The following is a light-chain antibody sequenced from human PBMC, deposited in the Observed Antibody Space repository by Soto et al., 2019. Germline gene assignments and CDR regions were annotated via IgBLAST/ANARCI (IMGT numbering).Light chain of an antibody. CDR3: QQSYGTPLT. CDR2: AAS. J-gene: IGKJ4*01. V-gene: IGKV1-39*01. Sequence: DVEMTQSPPSLSASVGDRVTITCRASQSISNYLNWYQHKPGKVPKLLIYAASSLQSGVPTRFSGSGSGTDFTLTINSLQPEDFATYYCQQSYGTPLTFGGGTKIEIK. CDR1: QSISNY.